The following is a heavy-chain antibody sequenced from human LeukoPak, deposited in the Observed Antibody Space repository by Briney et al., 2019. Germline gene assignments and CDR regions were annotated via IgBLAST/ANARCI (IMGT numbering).Heavy chain of an antibody. J-gene: IGHJ3*02. CDR1: GGSSSSSSYY. CDR2: IYYSGST. V-gene: IGHV4-39*07. Sequence: SETLSLTCTVSGGSSSSSSYYWGWIRQTPGKGLEWIGSIYYSGSTYYNPSLKSRVTISVDTSKNQFSLKLSSVTAADTAVYYCARGGLRYFDWLFARFGDAFDIWGQGTMVTVSS. CDR3: ARGGLRYFDWLFARFGDAFDI. D-gene: IGHD3-9*01.